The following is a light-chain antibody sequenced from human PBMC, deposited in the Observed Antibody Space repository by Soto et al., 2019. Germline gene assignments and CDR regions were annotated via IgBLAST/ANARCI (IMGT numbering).Light chain of an antibody. J-gene: IGLJ2*01. CDR2: AVS. Sequence: QSALTQPRSVSGSPGQSVTISCTGTSSDVGGYNYVSWYQQHPGKAPKLMIYAVSKRPSGVPDRFSGSKSGNTASLTISGLQAEDEVDYYCCSYAGSYVVFGGGTQLTVL. V-gene: IGLV2-11*01. CDR1: SSDVGGYNY. CDR3: CSYAGSYVV.